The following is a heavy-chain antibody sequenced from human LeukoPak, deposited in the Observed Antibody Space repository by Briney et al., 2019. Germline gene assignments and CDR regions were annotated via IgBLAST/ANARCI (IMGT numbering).Heavy chain of an antibody. CDR2: IKQDGSEK. D-gene: IGHD6-13*01. Sequence: GGSLRLSCAASGFTFSSYGMHWVRQAPGKGLEWVANIKQDGSEKYYVDSVKGRFTISRDNAKNSLYLQMNSLRAEDTAVYYCARVSRAIAAAGTKSFDYWGQGTLSPSPQ. J-gene: IGHJ4*02. CDR3: ARVSRAIAAAGTKSFDY. CDR1: GFTFSSYG. V-gene: IGHV3-7*01.